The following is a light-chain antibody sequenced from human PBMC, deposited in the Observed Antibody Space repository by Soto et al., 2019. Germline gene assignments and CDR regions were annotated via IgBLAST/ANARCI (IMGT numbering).Light chain of an antibody. V-gene: IGLV1-40*01. CDR2: GNT. CDR3: QSYENSLTAPYV. Sequence: QLVLTQPPSVSGAPGQRVTISCTGSSSDIGAGHAVHWYQQLPGTAPKLLIYGNTNRPSGVPDRFSASKSGTSASLTIAGLQDEDEADYYCQSYENSLTAPYVFGTGTKLTVL. CDR1: SSDIGAGHA. J-gene: IGLJ1*01.